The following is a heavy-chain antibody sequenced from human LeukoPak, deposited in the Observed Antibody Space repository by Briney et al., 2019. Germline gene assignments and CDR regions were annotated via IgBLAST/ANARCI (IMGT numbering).Heavy chain of an antibody. D-gene: IGHD1-26*01. CDR3: AKDPGATGEYYFDY. CDR1: GFTFDDYA. V-gene: IGHV3-9*01. CDR2: ISWNSGSI. Sequence: GRSLRLSCAASGFTFDDYAMHWVRQAPGKGLEWVSGISWNSGSIGYADSVKGRFTISRDNAKNSLYLQMNSLRAEDTALYYRAKDPGATGEYYFDYWGQGTLVTVSS. J-gene: IGHJ4*02.